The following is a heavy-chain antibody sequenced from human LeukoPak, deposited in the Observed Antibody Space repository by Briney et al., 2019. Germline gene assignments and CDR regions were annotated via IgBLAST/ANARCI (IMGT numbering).Heavy chain of an antibody. J-gene: IGHJ4*02. D-gene: IGHD3-10*01. V-gene: IGHV1-18*01. CDR3: ARGPPSRFITMAHYFDY. CDR2: ISAYNGNT. CDR1: GYTFTSYG. Sequence: ASVKVSCKASGYTFTSYGIGWVRQAPGQGLEWMGWISAYNGNTNYAQKLQGRVTMTTDTSTSTAYMELRSLRSDDTAVYYCARGPPSRFITMAHYFDYWGQGTLVTVSS.